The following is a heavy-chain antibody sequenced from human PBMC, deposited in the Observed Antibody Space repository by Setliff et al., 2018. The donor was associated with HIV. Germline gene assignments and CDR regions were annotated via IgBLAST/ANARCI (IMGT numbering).Heavy chain of an antibody. D-gene: IGHD3-10*01. V-gene: IGHV1-3*01. Sequence: ASVKVSCKASGYTFTDYAIYWMRQAPGQRLEWLGWINAGNGNTKYSQKFQGRVTITRDTSASTAYMELSSLRADDTAMYYCAKMLDIAVPQTGDRKSRIIATLDPWGQGTLVTVSS. J-gene: IGHJ5*02. CDR3: AKMLDIAVPQTGDRKSRIIATLDP. CDR1: GYTFTDYA. CDR2: INAGNGNT.